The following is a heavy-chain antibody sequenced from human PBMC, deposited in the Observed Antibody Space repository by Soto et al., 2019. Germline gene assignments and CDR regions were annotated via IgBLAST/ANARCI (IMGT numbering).Heavy chain of an antibody. D-gene: IGHD4-17*01. CDR2: ISAYNGNT. CDR1: GSSFPTSR. Sequence: ASVQVSCKASGSSFPTSRITWVRKAPGQGLEGMGWISAYNGNTNYAQKLQDRVALTPDTSTSAAYMELRTLRSDGTAVYYCARRLYGVYVSWGQGTLVT. V-gene: IGHV1-18*04. J-gene: IGHJ5*02. CDR3: ARRLYGVYVS.